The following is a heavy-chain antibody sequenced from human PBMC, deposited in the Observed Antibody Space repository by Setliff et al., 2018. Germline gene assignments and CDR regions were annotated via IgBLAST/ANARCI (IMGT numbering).Heavy chain of an antibody. CDR1: GGSISSSCYY. J-gene: IGHJ6*03. CDR3: ARHVGSRSRGYNYYYYYMDV. V-gene: IGHV4-39*01. D-gene: IGHD3-10*01. CDR2: IYYTGDP. Sequence: SETLSLTCTVSGGSISSSCYYWGWIRQPPGKGLEWIGSIYYTGDPYYNPSLKSRVTMSVDTPRNQLSLKLTSVTAADTAVYYCARHVGSRSRGYNYYYYYMDVWGKGTTVTVSS.